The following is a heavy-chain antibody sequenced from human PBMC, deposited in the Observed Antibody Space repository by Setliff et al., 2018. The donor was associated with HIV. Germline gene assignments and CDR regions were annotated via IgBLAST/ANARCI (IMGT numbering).Heavy chain of an antibody. Sequence: PGGSLRLSCAASRFTFSDFSMNWVRQAPGKGLEWIAYIDRGGGGFYYADSVKGRFTISRDNAKSSLFLQMNSLIAEDTALYYCARDKTTGGAYPYFDSWGQGTLVTVSS. V-gene: IGHV3-48*01. J-gene: IGHJ4*02. CDR2: IDRGGGGF. D-gene: IGHD4-4*01. CDR3: ARDKTTGGAYPYFDS. CDR1: RFTFSDFS.